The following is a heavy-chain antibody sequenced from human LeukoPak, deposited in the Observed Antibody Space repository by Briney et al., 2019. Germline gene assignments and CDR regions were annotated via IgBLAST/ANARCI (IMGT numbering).Heavy chain of an antibody. D-gene: IGHD5-24*01. Sequence: GESLKISCQGSGYSFTNYWIGWVRQVPGEGLEGMGIIYPADSDTRYSRSCQGQVTISADKSISPAHPQSSSLKASDPAIYHCARRSQMATIHFQYWGQGTLVTVSS. CDR1: GYSFTNYW. V-gene: IGHV5-51*01. CDR3: ARRSQMATIHFQY. CDR2: IYPADSDT. J-gene: IGHJ4*02.